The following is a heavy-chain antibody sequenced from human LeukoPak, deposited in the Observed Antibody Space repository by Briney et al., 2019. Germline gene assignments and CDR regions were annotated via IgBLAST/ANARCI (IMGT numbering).Heavy chain of an antibody. CDR1: GFTFSRYY. D-gene: IGHD1-26*01. Sequence: PGGSLRLSCAASGFTFSRYYMHWVRQAPGKGLEWVAVIWYDGTNKYDADSVKGRFTISRDNDKNSLYLQMNSLRDEDTAVYCARGTGSYSWYIDYWGQGTLVSVSS. V-gene: IGHV3-33*08. CDR3: ARGTGSYSWYIDY. CDR2: IWYDGTNK. J-gene: IGHJ4*02.